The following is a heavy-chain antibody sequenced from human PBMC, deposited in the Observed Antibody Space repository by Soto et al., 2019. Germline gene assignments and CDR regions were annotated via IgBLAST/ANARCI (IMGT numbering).Heavy chain of an antibody. CDR1: GGSISTYY. CDR3: ARERSLGSGRGAFDI. D-gene: IGHD3-10*01. CDR2: IYYSGST. Sequence: QVQLQESGPGLVKSSETLSLTCTVSGGSISTYYWSWIRQPPGKGLEYIGYIYYSGSTNYNPSLKSRVTLSVDTSKNQFSLKLSSVTAADTAVYYCARERSLGSGRGAFDIWGQGTMVTVSS. J-gene: IGHJ3*02. V-gene: IGHV4-59*12.